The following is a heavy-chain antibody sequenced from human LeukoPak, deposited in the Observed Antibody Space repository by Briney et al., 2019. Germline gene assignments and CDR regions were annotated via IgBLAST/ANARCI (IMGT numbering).Heavy chain of an antibody. CDR3: VGGGSYYDFDY. V-gene: IGHV4-59*08. CDR1: GGSISGYY. D-gene: IGHD1-26*01. Sequence: SETLSLTCTVSGGSISGYYWSWIRQPPGKGLERIGYMYYTGDANYSPSLKGRVTTSVDTSKNQFSLKLSSVTAADTAVYFCVGGGSYYDFDYWGQGTLVTVSS. CDR2: MYYTGDA. J-gene: IGHJ4*02.